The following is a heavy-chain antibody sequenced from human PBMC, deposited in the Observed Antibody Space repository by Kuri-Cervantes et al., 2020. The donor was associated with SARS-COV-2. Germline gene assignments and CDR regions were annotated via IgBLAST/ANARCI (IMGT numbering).Heavy chain of an antibody. Sequence: SETLSLTCTVSGGSISSSSYYWGWIRQPPWKGLEWIGSIYYSGSTYYNPSLKSRVTISVDTSKNQFSLKLSSVTAADTAVYYCARLRVDYGDYSRQYYFDYWGQGTLVTVSS. J-gene: IGHJ4*02. CDR3: ARLRVDYGDYSRQYYFDY. CDR1: GGSISSSSYY. V-gene: IGHV4-39*01. CDR2: IYYSGST. D-gene: IGHD4-17*01.